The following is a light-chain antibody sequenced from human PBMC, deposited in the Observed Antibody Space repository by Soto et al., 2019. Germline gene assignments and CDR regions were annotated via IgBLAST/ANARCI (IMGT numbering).Light chain of an antibody. CDR2: KGS. V-gene: IGKV2-30*01. CDR1: QSLVSSDGNSY. CDR3: MQGTHWPPT. Sequence: DVVMTQSPLSLPVTLGQPASISCRSSQSLVSSDGNSYLNWFHQRPGQSPRRLIYKGSNRDSGVPDRFSGSGSDTDFTLKISRVETEDVGVYYCMQGTHWPPTFGQGTKLEI. J-gene: IGKJ2*01.